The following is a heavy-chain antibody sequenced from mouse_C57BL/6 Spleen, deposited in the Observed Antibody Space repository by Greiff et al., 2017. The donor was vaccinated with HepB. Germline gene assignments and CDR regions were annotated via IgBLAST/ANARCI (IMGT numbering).Heavy chain of an antibody. CDR3: ASRTAQATYY. D-gene: IGHD3-2*02. V-gene: IGHV1-82*01. Sequence: VKLQESGPELVKPGASVKISCKASGYAFSSSWMNWVKQRPGKGLEWIGRIYPGDGDTNYNGKFKGKATLTADKSSSTAYMQLSSLTSEDSAVYFCASRTAQATYYWGQGTTLTVSS. J-gene: IGHJ2*01. CDR1: GYAFSSSW. CDR2: IYPGDGDT.